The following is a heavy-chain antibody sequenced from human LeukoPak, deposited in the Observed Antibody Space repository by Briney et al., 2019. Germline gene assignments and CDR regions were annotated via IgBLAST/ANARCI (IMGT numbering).Heavy chain of an antibody. D-gene: IGHD3-10*01. V-gene: IGHV4-39*01. J-gene: IGHJ5*02. CDR3: ARQGGDWLWFGDPEHHNWFDP. CDR1: GGSISSSSYY. Sequence: SETLSLTCTVSGGSISSSSYYWGWIRQPPGKGLEWIGSIYYSGSTYYNPSLKSRVTISVDTSKNQFSLKLSSVTAADTAVYYCARQGGDWLWFGDPEHHNWFDPWGQGTLVTVSS. CDR2: IYYSGST.